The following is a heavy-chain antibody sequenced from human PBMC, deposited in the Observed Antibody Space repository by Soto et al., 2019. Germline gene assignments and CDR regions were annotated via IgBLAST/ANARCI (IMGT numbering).Heavy chain of an antibody. CDR2: IYPSDSDT. CDR3: GRLYGTCCTS. J-gene: IGHJ5*02. CDR1: GYTFTTYW. Sequence: EVQLVQSGAEVKKPGESLRISCKGSGYTFTTYWIGWVRQMPGKGLEWMGIIYPSDSDTRYRPSFQGQVTISADKSISTAYLHWSSLKASDTAMYDCGRLYGTCCTSWGQGTLVTVSS. V-gene: IGHV5-51*01. D-gene: IGHD2-2*02.